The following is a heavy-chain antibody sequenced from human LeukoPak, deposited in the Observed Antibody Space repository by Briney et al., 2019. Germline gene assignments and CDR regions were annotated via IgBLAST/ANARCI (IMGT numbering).Heavy chain of an antibody. CDR2: ISSSSSYI. D-gene: IGHD2-2*02. J-gene: IGHJ4*02. Sequence: GGSLRLSCAASGFTFSSYSMNWVRQAPGKGLEWVSSISSSSSYIYYADSVKGQFTISRDNAKNSLYLQMNSLRAEDTAVYYCARDSIGYCSSTSCYTLDYWGQGTLVTVSS. V-gene: IGHV3-21*01. CDR1: GFTFSSYS. CDR3: ARDSIGYCSSTSCYTLDY.